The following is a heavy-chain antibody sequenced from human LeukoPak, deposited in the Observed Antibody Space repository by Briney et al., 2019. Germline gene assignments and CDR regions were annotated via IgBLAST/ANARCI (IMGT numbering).Heavy chain of an antibody. Sequence: GGSLRLSCAASGFTFSGSAMHWVRQASGKGLEWVGRIRSKANSYATAYAASVKGRFTISRDDSKNTAYLQMNSLNPEDTAVYYCARHLELPGPGDSWGQGTLVTVSS. CDR2: IRSKANSYAT. CDR3: ARHLELPGPGDS. V-gene: IGHV3-73*01. CDR1: GFTFSGSA. D-gene: IGHD3-10*01. J-gene: IGHJ5*01.